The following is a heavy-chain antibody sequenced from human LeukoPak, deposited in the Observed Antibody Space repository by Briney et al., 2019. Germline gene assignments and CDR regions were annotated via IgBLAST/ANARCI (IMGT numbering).Heavy chain of an antibody. D-gene: IGHD3-10*01. J-gene: IGHJ4*02. CDR2: IRYDGSNK. V-gene: IGHV3-30*02. CDR3: AKASYYYGSGSYYKFPFDY. Sequence: GGSLRLSCAASGFTFSSYGMHWVRQAPGKGLEWVAFIRYDGSNKYYADSVKGRFTISRDNSKNTLYLQMNSLRAEDTAVYYCAKASYYYGSGSYYKFPFDYWGQGTLVTVSS. CDR1: GFTFSSYG.